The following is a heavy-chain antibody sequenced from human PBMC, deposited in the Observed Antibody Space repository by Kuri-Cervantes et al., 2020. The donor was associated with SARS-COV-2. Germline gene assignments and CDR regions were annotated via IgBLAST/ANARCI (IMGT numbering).Heavy chain of an antibody. Sequence: GESLKISCVVSGFTFSEYSMNWVRQAPGKGLEWVSYIAPSSSNIYYADSVKGRFTISRDKAKNFLYLQMNGLRAEDTAVYYGARDLGSRLAARGDWGQGTLVTVSS. V-gene: IGHV3-48*01. J-gene: IGHJ4*02. CDR1: GFTFSEYS. D-gene: IGHD6-6*01. CDR3: ARDLGSRLAARGD. CDR2: IAPSSSNI.